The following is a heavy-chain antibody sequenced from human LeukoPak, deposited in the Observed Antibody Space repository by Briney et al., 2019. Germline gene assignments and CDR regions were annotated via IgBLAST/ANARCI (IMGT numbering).Heavy chain of an antibody. CDR2: IYHSGST. Sequence: PSETLSLTCAVSGGSISSGGYSWSWIRQPPGKGLEWIGYIYHSGSTYYNPSLKSRVTISVDRSKSQFSLKLSSVTAADTAVYYCARVRYCSSTSCSNNWFDPWGQGTLVTVSS. CDR3: ARVRYCSSTSCSNNWFDP. D-gene: IGHD2-2*01. CDR1: GGSISSGGYS. J-gene: IGHJ5*02. V-gene: IGHV4-30-2*01.